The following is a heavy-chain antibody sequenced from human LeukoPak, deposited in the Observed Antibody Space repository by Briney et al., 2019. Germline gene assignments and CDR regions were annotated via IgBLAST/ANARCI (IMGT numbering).Heavy chain of an antibody. CDR2: INHSGST. D-gene: IGHD3-3*02. CDR3: ARHPAAFLKWLPYSNWFDP. V-gene: IGHV4-34*01. Sequence: SETLSLTCAVYGGSFSGYYWSWIRQPAGKGLEWIGEINHSGSTNYNPSLKSRVTISVDTSKNQFSLKLSSVTAADTAVYYCARHPAAFLKWLPYSNWFDPWGQGTLVTVSS. CDR1: GGSFSGYY. J-gene: IGHJ5*02.